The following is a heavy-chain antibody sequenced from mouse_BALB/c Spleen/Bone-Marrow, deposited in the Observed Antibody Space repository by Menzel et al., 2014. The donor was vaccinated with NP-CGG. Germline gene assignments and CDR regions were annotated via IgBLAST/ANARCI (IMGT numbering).Heavy chain of an antibody. CDR2: IRYSGST. J-gene: IGHJ2*01. CDR3: ARGGTRETFFDY. CDR1: GYSITSGYS. V-gene: IGHV3-1*02. Sequence: DVKLQESGPDLVKPSQSLSLTCTVTGYSITSGYSWHWIRQFPGNKLEWMGYIRYSGSTNYNPSLKSRISITRDTSKNQFFLQLNSVTTEDTATYYCARGGTRETFFDYWGQGTTLTVSS. D-gene: IGHD3-3*01.